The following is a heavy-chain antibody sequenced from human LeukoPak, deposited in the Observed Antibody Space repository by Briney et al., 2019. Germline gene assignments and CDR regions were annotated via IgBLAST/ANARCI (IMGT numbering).Heavy chain of an antibody. CDR3: ARDRYGDGFAHFDY. CDR2: ITPSDGA. V-gene: IGHV1-2*02. D-gene: IGHD5-24*01. Sequence: GASVKVSCKSSGYTFTAYAMHWVRQAPGQGLEWMGWITPSDGANYAQKFQGRVTMTRDTSMSTAYMDLNKLISDDTAVYFCARDRYGDGFAHFDYWGQGTLVTVSS. CDR1: GYTFTAYA. J-gene: IGHJ4*02.